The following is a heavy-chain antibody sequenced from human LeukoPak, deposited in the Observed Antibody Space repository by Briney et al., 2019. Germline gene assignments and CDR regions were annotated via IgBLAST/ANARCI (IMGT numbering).Heavy chain of an antibody. V-gene: IGHV3-30*18. CDR3: AKDRYSYAFEYSDS. Sequence: GGSLRLSCAASGFTFSSYGMHWVRQAPGKGLDWVAVISNDGSKKYYADSVKGRFTISRDNSKNTLSLQVSSLRTEDTAEYYCAKDRYSYAFEYSDSWGQGILVTVSP. D-gene: IGHD5-18*01. CDR2: ISNDGSKK. CDR1: GFTFSSYG. J-gene: IGHJ4*02.